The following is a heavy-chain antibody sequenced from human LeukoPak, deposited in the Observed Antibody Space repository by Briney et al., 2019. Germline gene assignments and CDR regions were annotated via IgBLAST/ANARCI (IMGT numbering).Heavy chain of an antibody. CDR2: IYHSGST. D-gene: IGHD3-9*01. CDR1: GYSISSGYY. J-gene: IGHJ4*02. V-gene: IGHV4-38-2*02. CDR3: ARDRGGLTGYPYFDY. Sequence: KSSETLSLTCTVSGYSISSGYYWGWIRQPPGKGLEWIGSIYHSGSTYYNPSLKSRVTISVDTSKNQFSLKLSSVTAADTAVYYCARDRGGLTGYPYFDYWGQGTLVTVSS.